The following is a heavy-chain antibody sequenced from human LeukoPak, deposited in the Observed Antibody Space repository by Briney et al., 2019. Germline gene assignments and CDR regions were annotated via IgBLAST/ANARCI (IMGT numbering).Heavy chain of an antibody. Sequence: SETLSLTCTVSGGSISSNYWSWIRQPPGKGLEWIGRIYTSGSTNYNPSLKSRVTMSVDTSKNQFSLKLSSVTAADTAVYYCARDGGMATINVDFDYWGQGTLVTVSS. CDR2: IYTSGST. CDR1: GGSISSNY. V-gene: IGHV4-4*07. J-gene: IGHJ4*02. D-gene: IGHD5-24*01. CDR3: ARDGGMATINVDFDY.